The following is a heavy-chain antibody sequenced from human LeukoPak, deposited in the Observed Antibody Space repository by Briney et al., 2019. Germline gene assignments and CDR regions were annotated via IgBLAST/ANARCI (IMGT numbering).Heavy chain of an antibody. CDR2: ISYDGSNK. CDR3: AKDKLDY. J-gene: IGHJ4*02. Sequence: GGSLRLSCAASGFTFSSYGMHWVRQAPGKGLEWVAVISYDGSNKYYADSVKGRFTISRGNSKNTLYLQMNSLRAEDTAVYYCAKDKLDYWGQGTLVTVSS. CDR1: GFTFSSYG. V-gene: IGHV3-30*18.